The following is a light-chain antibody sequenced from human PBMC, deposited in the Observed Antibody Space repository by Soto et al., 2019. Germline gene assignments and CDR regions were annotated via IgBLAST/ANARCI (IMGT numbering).Light chain of an antibody. Sequence: QTVLTQPPSVCGATGQRVTISCTGSNSNIGAGYDVNWYQQLPGLVPKLLIYGSTRRPSGVPERFSGSKSDTSASLAITGLQAEDEAHYYCHSYDSSLTVVLFGGGTKLTVL. CDR3: HSYDSSLTVVL. CDR1: NSNIGAGYD. V-gene: IGLV1-40*01. CDR2: GST. J-gene: IGLJ2*01.